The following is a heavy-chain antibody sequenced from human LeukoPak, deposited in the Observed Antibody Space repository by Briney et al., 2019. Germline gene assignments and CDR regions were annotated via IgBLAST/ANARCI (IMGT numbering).Heavy chain of an antibody. J-gene: IGHJ4*02. CDR3: AREGPNTAMVSVGDY. Sequence: PSETLSLTCAVSGGSISSNNWWIWVRQSPEKGLEWIGEIYHDGSTNYNPSLKSRVTISADTSKNEFSLKLTSVTAADTAVYYCAREGPNTAMVSVGDYWGQGTLVTVSS. V-gene: IGHV4-4*02. CDR2: IYHDGST. CDR1: GGSISSNNW. D-gene: IGHD5-18*01.